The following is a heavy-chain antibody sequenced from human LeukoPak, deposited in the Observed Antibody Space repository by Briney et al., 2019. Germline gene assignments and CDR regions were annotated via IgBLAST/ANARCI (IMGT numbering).Heavy chain of an antibody. CDR1: GGSISSYY. V-gene: IGHV4-59*12. CDR2: IYYSGNT. J-gene: IGHJ5*01. D-gene: IGHD5-12*01. CDR3: ARDPSTRYSSEAWFDS. Sequence: ASETLSLTYTVSGGSISSYYWSWIRQPPGKGLEWIGHIYYSGNTNYNPSLKSRVTISVDTSKNQFSLKLSSVTAADTALYYCARDPSTRYSSEAWFDSWGRGTLVTVSS.